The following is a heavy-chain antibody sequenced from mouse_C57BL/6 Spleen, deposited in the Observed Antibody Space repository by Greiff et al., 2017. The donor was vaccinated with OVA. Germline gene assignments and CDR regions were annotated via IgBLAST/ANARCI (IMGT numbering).Heavy chain of an antibody. J-gene: IGHJ2*01. V-gene: IGHV1-80*01. Sequence: QVQLKQSGAELVKPGASVKISCKASGYAFSSYWMNWVKQRPGKGLEWIGQIYPGDGDTNYNGKFKGKATLTADKSSSTAYMQLSSLTSEDSAVYFCARYPSYGTHFDYWGQGTTLTVSS. D-gene: IGHD1-1*01. CDR3: ARYPSYGTHFDY. CDR1: GYAFSSYW. CDR2: IYPGDGDT.